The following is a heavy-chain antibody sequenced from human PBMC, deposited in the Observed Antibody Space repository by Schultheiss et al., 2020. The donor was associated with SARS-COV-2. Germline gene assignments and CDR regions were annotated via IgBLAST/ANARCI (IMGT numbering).Heavy chain of an antibody. CDR1: GFTFSSSW. D-gene: IGHD2-15*01. CDR3: ARDQGSEAAFDI. J-gene: IGHJ3*02. Sequence: GESLKISCTAAGFTFSSSWMHWVCQAPGKGLEYVSAISSNGGSTYYANSVKGRFTISRDNSKNTLYLQMGSLRAEDMAVYYCARDQGSEAAFDIWGQGTMVTVSS. V-gene: IGHV3-64*01. CDR2: ISSNGGST.